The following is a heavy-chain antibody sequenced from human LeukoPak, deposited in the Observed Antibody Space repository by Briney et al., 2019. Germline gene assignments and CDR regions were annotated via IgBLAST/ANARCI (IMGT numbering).Heavy chain of an antibody. V-gene: IGHV3-74*01. CDR2: ISGDGSTT. J-gene: IGHJ4*02. CDR1: GFSFSSYW. Sequence: GGSLRLSCAASGFSFSSYWMHWVRQAPGMWLVWVSRISGDGSTTSYADSVKGRFTISRDNAKNTLYLQMNSLRAEDTAVYYCARLDILTGNYYYFNFWGQGTLVTVSS. CDR3: ARLDILTGNYYYFNF. D-gene: IGHD3-9*01.